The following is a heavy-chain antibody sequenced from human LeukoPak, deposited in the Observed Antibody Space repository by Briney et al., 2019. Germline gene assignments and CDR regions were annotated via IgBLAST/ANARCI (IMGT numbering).Heavy chain of an antibody. CDR1: GFTFSSYE. V-gene: IGHV3-48*03. Sequence: GGSLRLSCAASGFTFSSYEMNWVRQAPGKGLERVSYISSSGSTIYYADSVKGRFTISRDNAKNSLYLQMNSLRAEDTAVYYCAGARRGGYDLAYWGQGTLVTVS. CDR3: AGARRGGYDLAY. CDR2: ISSSGSTI. J-gene: IGHJ4*02. D-gene: IGHD5-12*01.